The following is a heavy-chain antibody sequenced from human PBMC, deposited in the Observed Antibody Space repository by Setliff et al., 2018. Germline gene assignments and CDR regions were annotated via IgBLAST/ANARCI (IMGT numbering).Heavy chain of an antibody. Sequence: ASVKVSCKTLGKSFTKYDFHWVRQATGPGLEWMGWMHPNSGNTGYAQKCQGRVTMTSNTAINTAYMELMRLTSEDTAVYYCVTAQGAEHFDYWGQGSRVTVS. V-gene: IGHV1-8*01. CDR1: GKSFTKYD. D-gene: IGHD3-16*01. CDR3: VTAQGAEHFDY. J-gene: IGHJ4*02. CDR2: MHPNSGNT.